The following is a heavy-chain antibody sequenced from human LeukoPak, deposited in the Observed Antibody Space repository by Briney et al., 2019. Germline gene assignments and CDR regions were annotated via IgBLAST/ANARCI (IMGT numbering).Heavy chain of an antibody. J-gene: IGHJ4*02. CDR1: GYSFTNYW. D-gene: IGHD2-2*01. V-gene: IGHV5-51*01. CDR2: IYYDDSET. CDR3: ARLYCSSSSCYVDLFFDY. Sequence: GESLKISCKGGGYSFTNYWIVWVRQMPGKGLEWMGVIYYDDSETQYSPSFQGQVTISVDKSISTVYLQWSALKASDTAIYYCARLYCSSSSCYVDLFFDYWGQGTLVTVSS.